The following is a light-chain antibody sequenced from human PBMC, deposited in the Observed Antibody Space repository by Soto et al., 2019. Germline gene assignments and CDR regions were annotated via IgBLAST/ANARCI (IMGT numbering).Light chain of an antibody. Sequence: IVMTQSPDTLSVSPWERAALSPRASQSVSSNLAWYQQKPGQAPRLLISGASTRATGVPARFSGSGSGTEFTLTITSLQSEDFAVYCCQQYNNWPLTFGPGTRLEIK. J-gene: IGKJ5*01. CDR2: GAS. CDR1: QSVSSN. CDR3: QQYNNWPLT. V-gene: IGKV3D-15*01.